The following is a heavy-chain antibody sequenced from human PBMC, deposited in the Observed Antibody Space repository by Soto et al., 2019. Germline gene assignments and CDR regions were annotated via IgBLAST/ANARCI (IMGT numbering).Heavy chain of an antibody. J-gene: IGHJ6*02. CDR3: ASNQWLVSGYYYYYGMDV. Sequence: QVQLVQSGAEVKKPGASVKVSCKASGYTFTSYDINWVRQATGQGLEWMGWMNPNSGNTGYAQKFQGRVTMTRNTSISTAYMELSSLRSEDTAVYYCASNQWLVSGYYYYYGMDVWGQGTKVTVSS. CDR2: MNPNSGNT. D-gene: IGHD6-19*01. V-gene: IGHV1-8*01. CDR1: GYTFTSYD.